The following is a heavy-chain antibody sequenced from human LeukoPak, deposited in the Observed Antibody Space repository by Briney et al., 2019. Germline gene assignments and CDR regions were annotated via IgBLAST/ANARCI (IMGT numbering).Heavy chain of an antibody. CDR1: GFTFSNYG. CDR2: VSYEGKSQ. V-gene: IGHV3-30*18. J-gene: IGHJ4*02. CDR3: AKASVTVAENFDY. D-gene: IGHD6-19*01. Sequence: GRSLRLSCATSGFTFSNYGMHWVRQAPGKGLEWVAVVSYEGKSQYYADSVRGRFTISRDNSKNTLYLQMNSLRFEDTAVYYCAKASVTVAENFDYWGQGTQVTVSS.